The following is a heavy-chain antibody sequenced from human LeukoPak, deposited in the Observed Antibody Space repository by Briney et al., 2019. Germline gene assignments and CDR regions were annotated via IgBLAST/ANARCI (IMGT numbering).Heavy chain of an antibody. D-gene: IGHD3-22*01. CDR1: GFTFSTYW. J-gene: IGHJ1*01. Sequence: GGSLRLSCAASGFTFSTYWMHWVRQAPGKGLVWVSRIKSDGSTNYADSVKGRFTISRDNAKNTLSLQMNSLRPGDTGVYYCARAPSEIGGYYPEYFRHWGEGALVTVSP. CDR3: ARAPSEIGGYYPEYFRH. CDR2: IKSDGST. V-gene: IGHV3-74*01.